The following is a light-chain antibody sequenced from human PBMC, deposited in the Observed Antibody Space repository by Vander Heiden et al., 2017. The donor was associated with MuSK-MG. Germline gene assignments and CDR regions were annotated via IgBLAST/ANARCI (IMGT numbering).Light chain of an antibody. V-gene: IGKV1-5*03. CDR2: KAS. CDR1: QSISSW. CDR3: QQDNSYSIT. J-gene: IGKJ1*01. Sequence: DIQMTQSPSTLSASVGDRVTITCRASQSISSWLAWYQQKPGKAPKLLIYKASSVESGVPSRFSGSGSGTEFTLTISSLHPDDFATYYCQQDNSYSITFGRGTRVEIK.